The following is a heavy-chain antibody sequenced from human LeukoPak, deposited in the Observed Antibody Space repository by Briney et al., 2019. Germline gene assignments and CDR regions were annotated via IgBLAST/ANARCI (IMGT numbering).Heavy chain of an antibody. CDR3: ARDSGDPYDFWSGYGAFDI. D-gene: IGHD3-3*01. CDR2: IYHSGST. CDR1: GAPISSNNW. Sequence: SGTLSLTCAVSGAPISSNNWWWSWVRQPPGKGLEWIGEIYHSGSTNYNPSLKSRVTMSVDTSKNQFSLKLSSVTAADTAVYYCARDSGDPYDFWSGYGAFDIWGQGTMVTVSS. V-gene: IGHV4-4*02. J-gene: IGHJ3*02.